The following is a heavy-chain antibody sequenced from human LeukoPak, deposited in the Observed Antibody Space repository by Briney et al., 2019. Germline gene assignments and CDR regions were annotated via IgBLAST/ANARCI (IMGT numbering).Heavy chain of an antibody. D-gene: IGHD1-26*01. Sequence: PSQTLSLTCAVSGGSISSGGYSWSWVRQPPGKGLEWIGYIYHSGSTYYNPSLKSRVTISVDTSKNQFSLKLSSVTAADTAVYYCARATIPSIVGAINYWGQGTLVTVSS. V-gene: IGHV4-30-2*05. CDR3: ARATIPSIVGAINY. J-gene: IGHJ4*02. CDR1: GGSISSGGYS. CDR2: IYHSGST.